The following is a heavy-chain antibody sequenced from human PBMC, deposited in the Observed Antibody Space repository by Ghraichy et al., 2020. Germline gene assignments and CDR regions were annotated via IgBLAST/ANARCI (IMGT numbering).Heavy chain of an antibody. V-gene: IGHV3-23*01. CDR2: ISGSGGNT. CDR3: AKDLGGYNGLGY. J-gene: IGHJ4*02. CDR1: GFTFTTYG. D-gene: IGHD3-16*01. Sequence: GGSLRLSCAASGFTFTTYGMNWVRQAPGKGLEWVSSISGSGGNTYYADSVKGRFTISRDNSKKPLQRQMKSLRADDTAVYYCAKDLGGYNGLGYWGQGTLVTVSS.